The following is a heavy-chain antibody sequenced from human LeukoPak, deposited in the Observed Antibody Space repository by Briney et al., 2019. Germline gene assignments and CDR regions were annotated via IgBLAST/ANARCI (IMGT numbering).Heavy chain of an antibody. V-gene: IGHV3-48*03. Sequence: GGSLRLSCAASGFTFSSYWMSWVRQAPGKGLEWVSYISSSGSTIYYADSVEGRFTISRDNAKNSVYLQMTSLRDEDTALYYCAKDATAVPGTVYMDVWGKGTTVTVSS. CDR3: AKDATAVPGTVYMDV. CDR2: ISSSGSTI. J-gene: IGHJ6*03. D-gene: IGHD6-19*01. CDR1: GFTFSSYW.